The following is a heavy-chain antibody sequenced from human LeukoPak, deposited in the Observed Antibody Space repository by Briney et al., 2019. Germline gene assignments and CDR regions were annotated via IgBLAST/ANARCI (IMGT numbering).Heavy chain of an antibody. Sequence: SETLSLTCTVSGGSSNNYYWSWIRQPPGKGLEWIAYIYYSGSTNCNPSLKSRVTISIDTSKNQFSMKLSSVTAADTAVYYCARGPTRYYFDYWGQGTPVTVSS. D-gene: IGHD3-9*01. CDR1: GGSSNNYY. CDR3: ARGPTRYYFDY. CDR2: IYYSGST. J-gene: IGHJ4*02. V-gene: IGHV4-59*01.